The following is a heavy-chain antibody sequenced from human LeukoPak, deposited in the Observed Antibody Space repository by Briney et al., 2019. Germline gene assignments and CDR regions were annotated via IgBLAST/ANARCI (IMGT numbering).Heavy chain of an antibody. Sequence: GGSLRLSCAASGFTFSSYGMSWVRQAPGKGLEWVSAISGSGGSTYYADSVKGRFTISRDNSKNTLYLQMNSLRAEDTAVYYCAKRFSSGFHLDYWGQGTLVTVS. J-gene: IGHJ4*02. V-gene: IGHV3-23*01. CDR2: ISGSGGST. CDR3: AKRFSSGFHLDY. CDR1: GFTFSSYG. D-gene: IGHD3-22*01.